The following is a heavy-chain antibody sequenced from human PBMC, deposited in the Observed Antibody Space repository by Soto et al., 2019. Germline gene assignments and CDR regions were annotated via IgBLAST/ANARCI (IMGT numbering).Heavy chain of an antibody. V-gene: IGHV3-74*01. Sequence: GGSLRLSCAASGFNFNSYTMNWLRQAPGKGLVWVSRINSDGSSTSYADSVKGRFTISRDNAKNTLYLQMNSLRAEDTAVYYCARETAYCSGGSCYDFDYWGQGTLVTVSS. J-gene: IGHJ4*02. D-gene: IGHD2-15*01. CDR1: GFNFNSYT. CDR2: INSDGSST. CDR3: ARETAYCSGGSCYDFDY.